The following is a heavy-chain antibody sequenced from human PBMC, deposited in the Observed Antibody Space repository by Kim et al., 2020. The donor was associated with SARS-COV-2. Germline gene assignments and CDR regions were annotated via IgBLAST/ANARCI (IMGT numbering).Heavy chain of an antibody. D-gene: IGHD3-3*01. Sequence: SETLSLTCAVYGGSFSGYYWSWIRQPPGKGLEWIGEINHSGSTNYNPSLKSRVTISVDTSKNQFSLKLSSVTAVDTAVYYCARGGPSLWSGYSRYYYYGMDVWGQGTTVTVSS. V-gene: IGHV4-34*01. CDR3: ARGGPSLWSGYSRYYYYGMDV. J-gene: IGHJ6*02. CDR1: GGSFSGYY. CDR2: INHSGST.